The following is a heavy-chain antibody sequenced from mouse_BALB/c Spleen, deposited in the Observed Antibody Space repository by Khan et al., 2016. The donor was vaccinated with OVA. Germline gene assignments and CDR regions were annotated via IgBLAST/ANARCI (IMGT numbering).Heavy chain of an antibody. J-gene: IGHJ3*01. Sequence: QVQLQQSGAELVRPGVSVKISYKGSGYTFTDYAMHWVKQSHAKSLEWIGVISTYYGDADYNQQFKGKATMTVDKSSSTAYMELARLTSEDSAIYYCARGGRFAYWGQGTLVTVSA. CDR2: ISTYYGDA. CDR1: GYTFTDYA. D-gene: IGHD3-3*01. CDR3: ARGGRFAY. V-gene: IGHV1S137*01.